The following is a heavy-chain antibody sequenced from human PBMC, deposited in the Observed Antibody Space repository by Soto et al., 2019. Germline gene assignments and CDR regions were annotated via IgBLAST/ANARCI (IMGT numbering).Heavy chain of an antibody. Sequence: ASVKVSCKASGGSFSTYAISWVRQAPGRGLEWMGWINPNSGGTNYAQKFQGRVTMTRDTSISTAYMELSRLRSDDTAVYYCASIPFYDPRAFDIWGQGTMVTVSS. V-gene: IGHV1-2*02. J-gene: IGHJ3*02. CDR2: INPNSGGT. CDR3: ASIPFYDPRAFDI. D-gene: IGHD3-22*01. CDR1: GGSFSTYA.